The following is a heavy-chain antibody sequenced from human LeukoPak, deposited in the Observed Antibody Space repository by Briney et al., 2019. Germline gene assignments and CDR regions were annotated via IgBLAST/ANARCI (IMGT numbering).Heavy chain of an antibody. CDR3: ARRFAAGFDS. CDR1: GGSISSYY. J-gene: IGHJ4*02. D-gene: IGHD3-3*01. CDR2: IYYSGST. V-gene: IGHV4-59*08. Sequence: PSETLSLTCTVSGGSISSYYWSWIRQPPGKGLEWIGYIYYSGSTNYNPSLKSRVTISLDTSKNQFSLKLSSVTAAVTAVYYCARRFAAGFDSWGQGTLVTVSS.